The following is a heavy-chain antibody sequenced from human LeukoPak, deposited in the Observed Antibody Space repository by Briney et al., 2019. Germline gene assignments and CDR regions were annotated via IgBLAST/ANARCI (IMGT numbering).Heavy chain of an antibody. D-gene: IGHD1-26*01. Sequence: PSETLSLTCTVSGGSISNYYWSWIRQPPGEGLEWIGYIYFSGTTKYNPSLKSRVTISVDTSKNQFSLKLSSATAADTAVYYCARGRWELPYWGQGTLVTVSS. CDR2: IYFSGTT. V-gene: IGHV4-59*12. CDR3: ARGRWELPY. CDR1: GGSISNYY. J-gene: IGHJ4*02.